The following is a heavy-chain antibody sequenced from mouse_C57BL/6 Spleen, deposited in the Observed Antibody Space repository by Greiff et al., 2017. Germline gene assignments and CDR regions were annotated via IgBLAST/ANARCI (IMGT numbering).Heavy chain of an antibody. CDR3: ARGLGRYAMDY. D-gene: IGHD4-1*01. CDR1: GFTFSDYG. Sequence: DVHLVESGGGLVKPGGSLKLSCAASGFTFSDYGMHWVRQAPEKGLEWVAYISSGSSTIYYADTVKGRFTISRDNAKNTLFLQMTSLRSEDTAMYYCARGLGRYAMDYWGQGTSVTVSS. V-gene: IGHV5-17*01. J-gene: IGHJ4*01. CDR2: ISSGSSTI.